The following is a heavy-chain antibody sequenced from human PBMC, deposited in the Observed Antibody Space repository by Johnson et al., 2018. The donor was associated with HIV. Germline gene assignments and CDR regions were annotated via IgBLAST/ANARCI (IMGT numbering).Heavy chain of an antibody. D-gene: IGHD2-15*01. CDR2: IKSKTDGGTT. CDR1: GFTFSNAW. V-gene: IGHV3-15*01. J-gene: IGHJ3*02. CDR3: ARKVVVVAAAAGDAFDI. Sequence: VQLVESGGGLVKPGGSLRLSCAASGFTFSNAWMSWVRQAPGKGLEWVGRIKSKTDGGTTDYAAPVKGRCTISRDDSKNTLYLQMNSLKTEDTAVYYCARKVVVVAAAAGDAFDIWGQGTMVTVSS.